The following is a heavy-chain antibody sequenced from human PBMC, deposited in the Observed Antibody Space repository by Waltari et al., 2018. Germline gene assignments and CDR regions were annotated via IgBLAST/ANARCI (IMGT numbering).Heavy chain of an antibody. Sequence: QESGPELVEPSETLYLTCTVSSVSLSSGALYWAWIRQPPGKGPVWIGNIYYTGSAYYNPSLESRVAISVDTSRNQFFLSLTSVTAADAAVYFCARAQCSSSSCFFVSGFDPWGQGIHVTVSS. CDR3: ARAQCSSSSCFFVSGFDP. V-gene: IGHV4-39*01. CDR1: SVSLSSGALY. D-gene: IGHD6-19*01. J-gene: IGHJ5*02. CDR2: IYYTGSA.